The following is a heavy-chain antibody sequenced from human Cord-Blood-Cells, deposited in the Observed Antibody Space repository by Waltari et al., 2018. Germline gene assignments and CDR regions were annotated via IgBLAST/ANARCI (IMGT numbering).Heavy chain of an antibody. Sequence: QVQLVQSGAEVKKPGSSVKVSCKASGGTFSSYAINWVRQAPGQGHEWMGGIIPIFGTANSAQKFQSRVSSTEEKSTSTAYMGRSSLRSEDTAVYYCARGKGTIFGVVILQKQDFQHWGQGTLVTVSS. J-gene: IGHJ1*01. V-gene: IGHV1-69*06. CDR1: GGTFSSYA. D-gene: IGHD3-3*01. CDR2: IIPIFGTA. CDR3: ARGKGTIFGVVILQKQDFQH.